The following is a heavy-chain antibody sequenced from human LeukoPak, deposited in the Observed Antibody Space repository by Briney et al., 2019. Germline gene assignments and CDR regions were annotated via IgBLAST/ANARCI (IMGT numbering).Heavy chain of an antibody. J-gene: IGHJ4*02. Sequence: ASVKVSCKASGYTFTSYAMHWVRQAPGQRLEWMGWINAGNGNTKYSQKFQGRVSITRDTSASTAYMELSSLRSEDTAVYYCARDHFVSGYDSYYFDYWGQGTLVTVSS. D-gene: IGHD5-12*01. CDR2: INAGNGNT. CDR1: GYTFTSYA. V-gene: IGHV1-3*01. CDR3: ARDHFVSGYDSYYFDY.